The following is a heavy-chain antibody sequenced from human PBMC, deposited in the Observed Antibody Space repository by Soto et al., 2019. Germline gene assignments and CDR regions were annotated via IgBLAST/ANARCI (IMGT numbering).Heavy chain of an antibody. CDR3: ARDSYDFWGGAGGMDV. V-gene: IGHV1-2*02. J-gene: IGHJ6*02. D-gene: IGHD3-3*01. Sequence: ASVKVSCKASGYTFTGYYMHWVRQAPGQGLEWMGWINPNSGGTNYAQKFQGRVTMTRDTSISTAYVELSRLRSDDTAVYYCARDSYDFWGGAGGMDVWGQGTTVTVSS. CDR1: GYTFTGYY. CDR2: INPNSGGT.